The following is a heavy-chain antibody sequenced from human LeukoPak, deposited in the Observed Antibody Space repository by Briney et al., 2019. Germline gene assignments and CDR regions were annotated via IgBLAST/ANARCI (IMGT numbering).Heavy chain of an antibody. J-gene: IGHJ4*02. CDR2: IGANNGNT. V-gene: IGHV1-18*01. D-gene: IGHD1-1*01. CDR1: GYTLSRYG. CDR3: VRSGPQYNWNDDY. Sequence: ASVKVSCKASGYTLSRYGISWVRQAPGQGLEWMGWIGANNGNTNYAQKFQGRVTMTTDPSTSTAYMEVTNLRSDDTAVYYCVRSGPQYNWNDDYWGQGTLVTVSS.